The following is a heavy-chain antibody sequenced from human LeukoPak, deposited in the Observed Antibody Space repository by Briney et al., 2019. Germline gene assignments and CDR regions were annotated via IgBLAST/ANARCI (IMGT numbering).Heavy chain of an antibody. D-gene: IGHD3-16*01. CDR3: ARDDALGDNALDI. Sequence: HPGGSLRLSCAASGFTFSSYGMHWVRQAPGKGLEWAAVILNDGSQEKYADSVKGRFTISRDNSKNTLFLQMNSLRAEDTAVYYCARDDALGDNALDIWGQGTMVTVSS. J-gene: IGHJ3*02. CDR2: ILNDGSQE. V-gene: IGHV3-33*01. CDR1: GFTFSSYG.